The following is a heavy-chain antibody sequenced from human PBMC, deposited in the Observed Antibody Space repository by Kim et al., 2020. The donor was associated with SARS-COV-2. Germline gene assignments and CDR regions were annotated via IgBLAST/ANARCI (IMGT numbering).Heavy chain of an antibody. D-gene: IGHD2-15*01. CDR3: ALVVVAASGVGGWFDP. CDR2: IFHSGST. V-gene: IGHV4-4*02. CDR1: GGSISSSNW. Sequence: SETLSLTCAVSGGSISSSNWWSWVRQPPGKGLEWIGEIFHSGSTNYNPSLKSRVTISVDKSKNQFSLKLSSVTAADTAVYYCALVVVAASGVGGWFDPWGQGTLVTVSS. J-gene: IGHJ5*02.